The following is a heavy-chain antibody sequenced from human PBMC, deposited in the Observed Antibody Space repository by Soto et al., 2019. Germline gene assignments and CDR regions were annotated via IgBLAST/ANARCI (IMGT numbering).Heavy chain of an antibody. CDR3: ARASYYCSGGSCYRSSPNYFDY. Sequence: ASVKVSFKASGYTFTGYYTHWVRQAPGQGLEWMGWINPNSGGTNYAQKFQGWVTMTRDTSISTAYMELSRLRSDDTAVYYCARASYYCSGGSCYRSSPNYFDYWGQGTLVTVSS. CDR2: INPNSGGT. D-gene: IGHD2-15*01. CDR1: GYTFTGYY. J-gene: IGHJ4*02. V-gene: IGHV1-2*04.